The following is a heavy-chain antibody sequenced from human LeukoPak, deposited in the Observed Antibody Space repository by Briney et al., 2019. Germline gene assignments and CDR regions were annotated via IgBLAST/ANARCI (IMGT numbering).Heavy chain of an antibody. V-gene: IGHV4-59*02. J-gene: IGHJ3*02. D-gene: IGHD3-22*01. CDR1: GGSVSRYY. Sequence: SETLSLTCTVSGGSVSRYYWSWIRQPPGKGLEWIGYIYYSGSTSYNPSLKSRVSISLDTSKNQFSLKLSSVTAADTAVYYCSRGYDSSGFYLKGASHIWGQGTMVTVSS. CDR2: IYYSGST. CDR3: SRGYDSSGFYLKGASHI.